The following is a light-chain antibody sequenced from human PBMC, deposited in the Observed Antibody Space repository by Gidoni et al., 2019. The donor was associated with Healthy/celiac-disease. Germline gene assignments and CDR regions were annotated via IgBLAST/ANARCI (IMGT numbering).Light chain of an antibody. CDR3: QQYYSTKST. CDR2: WAS. Sequence: DIVMTHSPASLAVSLGARATITCKSSQSVLYSSNNKNYLAWYQQKPGQPPKLLIYWASTRESGVPDRFSGSGSGTDFTLTISSLQAEDVAVYYCQQYYSTKSTFXXXTKLEIK. CDR1: QSVLYSSNNKNY. J-gene: IGKJ2*02. V-gene: IGKV4-1*01.